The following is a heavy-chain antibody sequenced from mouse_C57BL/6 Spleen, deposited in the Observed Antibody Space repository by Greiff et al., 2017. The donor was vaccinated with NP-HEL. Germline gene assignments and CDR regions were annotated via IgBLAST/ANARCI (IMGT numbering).Heavy chain of an antibody. Sequence: QVQLKESGAELARPGASVKLSCKASGYTFTSYGISWVKQRTGQGLEWIGEIYPRSGNTYYNEKFKGKATLTADKSSSTAYMELRSLTSEDSAVYFCARDGSSSPSDYWGQGTTLTVSS. D-gene: IGHD1-1*01. CDR2: IYPRSGNT. CDR1: GYTFTSYG. CDR3: ARDGSSSPSDY. V-gene: IGHV1-81*01. J-gene: IGHJ2*01.